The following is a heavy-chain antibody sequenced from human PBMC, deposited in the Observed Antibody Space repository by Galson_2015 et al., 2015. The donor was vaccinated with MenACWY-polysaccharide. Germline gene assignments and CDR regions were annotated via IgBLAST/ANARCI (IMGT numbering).Heavy chain of an antibody. CDR2: IDWDDDK. CDR3: ARSWGEPPGDFDY. CDR1: GFSLSISRMS. D-gene: IGHD3-16*01. Sequence: PALVKPTQTLTLTCTFSGFSLSISRMSVSWIRQPPGKALEWLALIDWDDDKYYSTSLKTRLTISKDTSKNQVVLTMTNMDSVDTATYYCARSWGEPPGDFDYWGRGTLVTVSS. V-gene: IGHV2-70*01. J-gene: IGHJ4*02.